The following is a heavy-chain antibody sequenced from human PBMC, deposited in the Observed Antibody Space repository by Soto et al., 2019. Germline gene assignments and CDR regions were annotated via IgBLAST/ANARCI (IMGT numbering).Heavy chain of an antibody. V-gene: IGHV5-51*01. CDR2: IFPGDSGT. CDR1: GYNFISYW. D-gene: IGHD5-18*01. J-gene: IGHJ4*02. CDR3: ARGGYNYATYYFGY. Sequence: GESLKISCKGSGYNFISYWIGWVRQMPGKGLEWMGVIFPGDSGTRYSPSFQGQVTISADRSISVAYLQWSSLKASDTAMYYCARGGYNYATYYFGYWGQGTLVTVSS.